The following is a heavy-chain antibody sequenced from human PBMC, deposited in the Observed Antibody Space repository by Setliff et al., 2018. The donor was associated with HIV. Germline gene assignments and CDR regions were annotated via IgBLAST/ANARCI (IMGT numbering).Heavy chain of an antibody. J-gene: IGHJ4*02. CDR2: INQSGNI. Sequence: PSETLSLTCAVCGESFSGHHYNWIRQPPGKGLEWIGKINQSGNINYNPSLKSRVPISVDTFWGSVTAADTAVYYCARLRGLNLEPFDYWGQGTLVTVSS. D-gene: IGHD1-1*01. CDR1: GESFSGHH. V-gene: IGHV4-34*01. CDR3: ARLRGLNLEPFDY.